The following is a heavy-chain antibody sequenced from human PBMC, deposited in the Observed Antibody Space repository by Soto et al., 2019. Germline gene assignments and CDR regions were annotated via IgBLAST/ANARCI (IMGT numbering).Heavy chain of an antibody. CDR1: GGSISSSSYY. Sequence: QLQLQESGPGLVKPSETLSLTCTVSGGSISSSSYYWGWIRQPPGKGLEWIGSIYYSGSTYYNPSLKSRVTISVDTSKNQFSLKLSSVTAADTAVYYCARHGGRGIVTIFGVVTSSFDYWGQGTLVTVSS. CDR2: IYYSGST. V-gene: IGHV4-39*01. J-gene: IGHJ4*02. D-gene: IGHD3-3*01. CDR3: ARHGGRGIVTIFGVVTSSFDY.